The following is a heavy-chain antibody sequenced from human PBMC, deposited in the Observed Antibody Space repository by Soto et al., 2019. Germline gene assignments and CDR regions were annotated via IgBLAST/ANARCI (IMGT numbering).Heavy chain of an antibody. J-gene: IGHJ4*02. V-gene: IGHV3-33*01. D-gene: IGHD3-22*01. CDR3: ARDVYYYDSSGYKNYFDY. CDR1: GFTFSSYG. Sequence: GGSLRLSCAASGFTFSSYGTHWVRQAPVKGLEWVVVIWYDGSNKYYADSVNGRFTISRDNSKNTLYLQMISLRAVDTGVYYFARDVYYYDSSGYKNYFDYWGQGTLVT. CDR2: IWYDGSNK.